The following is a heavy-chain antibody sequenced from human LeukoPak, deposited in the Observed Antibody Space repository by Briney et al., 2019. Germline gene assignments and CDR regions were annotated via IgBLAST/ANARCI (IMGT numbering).Heavy chain of an antibody. D-gene: IGHD3-10*01. CDR1: GFTFSSHS. J-gene: IGHJ4*02. CDR3: TRDRGYYYDY. Sequence: PGGSLRLSCAASGFTFSSHSMNWVRQAPGKGLEWVSYISTSSTTIYYADSVKGRFTISRDNAKNSLYLQMNSLRDEDTAVYYCTRDRGYYYDYWGQGTLVTVSS. CDR2: ISTSSTTI. V-gene: IGHV3-48*02.